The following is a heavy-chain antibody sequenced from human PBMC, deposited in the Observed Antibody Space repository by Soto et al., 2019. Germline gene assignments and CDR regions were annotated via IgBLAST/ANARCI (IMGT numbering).Heavy chain of an antibody. CDR2: ISYDGSNK. Sequence: QVQLVESGGGVVQPGRSLRLSCAASGFTFSSYGMHWVRQAPGKGLEWVAVISYDGSNKYYADSVKGRFTISRDNSKNTLYLQMNSLRAEDTAVYYCAKDGTGYCSGGCVDYWGQGTLVTVSS. CDR1: GFTFSSYG. D-gene: IGHD2-15*01. V-gene: IGHV3-30*18. J-gene: IGHJ4*02. CDR3: AKDGTGYCSGGCVDY.